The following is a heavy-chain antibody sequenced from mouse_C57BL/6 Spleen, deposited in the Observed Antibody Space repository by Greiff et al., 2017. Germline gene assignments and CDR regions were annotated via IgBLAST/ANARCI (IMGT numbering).Heavy chain of an antibody. V-gene: IGHV1-54*01. CDR2: INPGSGGT. CDR1: GYAFTNSL. Sequence: VMLVESVAELVRPGTSVKVSCKASGYAFTNSLIEWVKQRPGQGLEWIGVINPGSGGTNYNEKFKGKATLTADKSSSTAYMQLSSLTSEDSAVYFCARKEAYWGQGTLVTVSA. CDR3: ARKEAY. J-gene: IGHJ3*01.